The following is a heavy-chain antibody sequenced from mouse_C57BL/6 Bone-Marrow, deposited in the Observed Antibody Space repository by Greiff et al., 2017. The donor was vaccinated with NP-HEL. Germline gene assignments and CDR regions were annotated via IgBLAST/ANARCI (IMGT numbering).Heavy chain of an antibody. CDR1: GFTFSSYA. D-gene: IGHD1-1*01. V-gene: IGHV5-4*01. Sequence: EVKLMESGGGLVKPGGSLKLSCAASGFTFSSYAMSWVRQTPEKRLEWVATISDGGSYTYYPDNVKGRFTISRDNAKNNLYLQMSHLKSEDTAMYYCARDKATVVGVDYWGQGTSVTVSS. J-gene: IGHJ4*01. CDR3: ARDKATVVGVDY. CDR2: ISDGGSYT.